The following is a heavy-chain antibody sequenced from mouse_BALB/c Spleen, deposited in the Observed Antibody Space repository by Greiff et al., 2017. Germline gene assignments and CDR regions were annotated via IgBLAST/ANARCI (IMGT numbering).Heavy chain of an antibody. D-gene: IGHD1-1*01. Sequence: EVKLMESGGGLVKPGGSLKLSCAASGFTFSSYAMSWVRQTPEKRLEWVATISSGGSYTYYPDSVKGRFTISRDNAKNTLYLQMSSLRSEDTAMYYCASDTTGFDYWGQGTTLTVSS. CDR3: ASDTTGFDY. J-gene: IGHJ2*01. V-gene: IGHV5-9-3*01. CDR1: GFTFSSYA. CDR2: ISSGGSYT.